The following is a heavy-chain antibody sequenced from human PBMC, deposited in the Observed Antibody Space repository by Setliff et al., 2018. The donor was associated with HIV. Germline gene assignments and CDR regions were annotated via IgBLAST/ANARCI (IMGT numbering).Heavy chain of an antibody. CDR3: ARAFIPNGAFDT. CDR2: FSFSADN. V-gene: IGHV4-59*01. D-gene: IGHD3-16*01. J-gene: IGHJ3*02. Sequence: PSETLSLTCTVSGVSISRYYWNWIRQPPGKGLEWIGYFSFSADNKYNPSLQSRVAISGDTSKNQFSLTLNSLTAADTALYYCARAFIPNGAFDTWGQGTMVTVSS. CDR1: GVSISRYY.